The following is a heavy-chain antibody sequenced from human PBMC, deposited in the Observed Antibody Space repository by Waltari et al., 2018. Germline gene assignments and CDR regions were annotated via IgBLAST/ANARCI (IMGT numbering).Heavy chain of an antibody. V-gene: IGHV3-74*01. Sequence: EEQPVESGGGLVEPGGSLRLSWASALVTIRGYWMPWVRQAPGEGLVWASRINSDGTITSYADSVKGRFTICRDNARNTLYLQKNSLRAEDTAVYYCARSDWFDPWSQGTLVTVSS. CDR1: LVTIRGYW. CDR2: INSDGTIT. J-gene: IGHJ5*02. CDR3: ARSDWFDP.